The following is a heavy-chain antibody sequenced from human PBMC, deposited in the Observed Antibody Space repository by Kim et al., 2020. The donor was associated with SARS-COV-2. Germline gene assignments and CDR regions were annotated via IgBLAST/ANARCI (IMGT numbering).Heavy chain of an antibody. D-gene: IGHD2-15*01. Sequence: ASVKVSCKASGYTFTSYALHWLRQAPGQRLEWMGWINAGNGNTKYSQKFQGRVTITRDTSASTAYMELSSLRSEDTAVYYCARESSGVVVAATGLDHWGQGTLVTVSS. V-gene: IGHV1-3*01. J-gene: IGHJ5*02. CDR1: GYTFTSYA. CDR3: ARESSGVVVAATGLDH. CDR2: INAGNGNT.